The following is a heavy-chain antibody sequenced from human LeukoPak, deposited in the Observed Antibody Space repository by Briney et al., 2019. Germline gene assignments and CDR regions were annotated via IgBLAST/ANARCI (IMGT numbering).Heavy chain of an antibody. CDR3: ARLNPRGYSYGSYYFDY. V-gene: IGHV4-31*03. CDR2: IYYSGST. Sequence: PSQTLSLTCTVSGGSISSGDYFWSWIRQHPGKGLEWIGYIYYSGSTYYNPSLKSRVAISVDTSKNQFSLTVSSVTAADTAVYYCARLNPRGYSYGSYYFDYWGQGTLVTVSS. D-gene: IGHD5-18*01. CDR1: GGSISSGDYF. J-gene: IGHJ4*02.